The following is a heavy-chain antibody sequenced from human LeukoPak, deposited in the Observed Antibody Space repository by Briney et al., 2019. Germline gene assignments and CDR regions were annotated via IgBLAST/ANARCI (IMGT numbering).Heavy chain of an antibody. D-gene: IGHD3-10*01. V-gene: IGHV3-23*01. Sequence: GGSLRLSCAASGFTFSNYVMSWVRRAPEKGLQWVSSISGSGGSTYYADSVKGRFTISRDSSKNTVYLQMNSLRAEDTVVYFCAKGSSPDYYGSGSFDSWGQGILVTVSS. CDR3: AKGSSPDYYGSGSFDS. J-gene: IGHJ5*01. CDR2: ISGSGGST. CDR1: GFTFSNYV.